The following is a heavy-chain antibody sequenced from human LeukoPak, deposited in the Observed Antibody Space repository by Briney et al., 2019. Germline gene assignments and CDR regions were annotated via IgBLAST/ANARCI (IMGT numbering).Heavy chain of an antibody. CDR2: ISISGDK. V-gene: IGHV3-13*01. CDR3: AREPPTPGYWYYDL. J-gene: IGHJ2*01. CDR1: GFTVSSNY. Sequence: GGSLRLSCAASGFTVSSNYMNWVRQAPGKGLEWVSAISISGDKHYSDSVKGRFTISRADAENSVYLQMNSLRAGDTAVYFCAREPPTPGYWYYDLWGRGTLVTVSS. D-gene: IGHD2-15*01.